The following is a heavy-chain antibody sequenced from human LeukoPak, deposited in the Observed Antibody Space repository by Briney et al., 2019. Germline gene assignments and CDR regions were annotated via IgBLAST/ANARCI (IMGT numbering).Heavy chain of an antibody. CDR2: IKQDGGEK. D-gene: IGHD3-3*01. V-gene: IGHV3-7*03. CDR3: ARAYDFWRDYRSYYFDY. CDR1: GFTFSSYW. J-gene: IGHJ4*02. Sequence: PGGSLRLSCAASGFTFSSYWMSWVRQAPGKGLEWVSHIKQDGGEKYYVDSVKGRFTISRDNTKNSLYLEMNSLRAEDTAVYYCARAYDFWRDYRSYYFDYWGQGTLVTVSS.